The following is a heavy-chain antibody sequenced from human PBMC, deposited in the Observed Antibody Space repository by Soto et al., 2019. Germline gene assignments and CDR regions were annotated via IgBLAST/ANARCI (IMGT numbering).Heavy chain of an antibody. CDR2: IIPIFGTA. CDR1: GGTFSSYA. J-gene: IGHJ6*02. D-gene: IGHD6-19*01. V-gene: IGHV1-69*01. CDR3: AERGKGGSGWYYDYDGMDV. Sequence: QVQLVQSGAEVKKPGSSVKVSCKASGGTFSSYAISWVRQAPGQGLEWMGGIIPIFGTANYAQKFQGRVTITADESTSTAYMELSSLRSEDTAVYDCAERGKGGSGWYYDYDGMDVWGQGTTVTVSS.